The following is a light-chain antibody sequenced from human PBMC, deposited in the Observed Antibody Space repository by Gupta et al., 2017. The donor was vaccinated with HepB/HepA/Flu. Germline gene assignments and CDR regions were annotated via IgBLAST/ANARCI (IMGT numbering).Light chain of an antibody. J-gene: IGLJ2*01. CDR3: QVWDSSSDHVV. CDR1: NIGSKS. Sequence: SYVLTQPPSVSVAPRKTARITCGGNNIGSKSVHWYQQKPGQAPVLVIYYDSDRPSGIPERFSGSISGNTATLTISRVEAGDEADYYCQVWDSSSDHVVFGGGTKLTVL. CDR2: YDS. V-gene: IGLV3-21*04.